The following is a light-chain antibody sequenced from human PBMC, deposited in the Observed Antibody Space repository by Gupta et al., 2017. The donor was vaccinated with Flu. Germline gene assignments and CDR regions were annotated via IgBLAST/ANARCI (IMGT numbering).Light chain of an antibody. J-gene: IGLJ1*01. CDR1: SSDVGSYNR. CDR2: EVS. CDR3: CSFAGSFYV. Sequence: QSVTISCTGTSSDVGSYNRVSWYQQPPGTAPKLFIYEVSNRPSGVPDRFSGSKSGNTASLTMSGLQAEDEDDYYCCSFAGSFYVFGTGTKVTVL. V-gene: IGLV2-18*02.